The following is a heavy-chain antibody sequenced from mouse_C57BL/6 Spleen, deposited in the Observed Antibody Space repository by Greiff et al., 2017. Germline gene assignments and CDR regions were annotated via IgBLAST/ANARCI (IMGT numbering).Heavy chain of an antibody. D-gene: IGHD1-1*01. J-gene: IGHJ4*01. Sequence: EVKVEESGGGLVKPGGSLKLSCAASGFTFSDYGMHWVRQAPEKGLEWVAYISSGSSTIYYADTVKGRFTISRDNAKNTLFLQMTSLRSEDTAMYYCARPYGSSGDYAMDYWGQGTSVTVSS. CDR2: ISSGSSTI. CDR1: GFTFSDYG. V-gene: IGHV5-17*01. CDR3: ARPYGSSGDYAMDY.